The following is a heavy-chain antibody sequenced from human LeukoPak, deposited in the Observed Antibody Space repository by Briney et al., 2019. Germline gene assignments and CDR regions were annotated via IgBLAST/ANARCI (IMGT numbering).Heavy chain of an antibody. V-gene: IGHV3-30*04. D-gene: IGHD3-22*01. J-gene: IGHJ4*02. Sequence: QPGGSLRLSCAASGFTFSSYAMHWVRQAPGKGLEWVAVISYDGSNKYYADSVKGRFTISRDNSKNTLYLQMNSLRAEDTAVYYCAREIREYNYDSSGYYPDYWGQGTLVTVSS. CDR2: ISYDGSNK. CDR1: GFTFSSYA. CDR3: AREIREYNYDSSGYYPDY.